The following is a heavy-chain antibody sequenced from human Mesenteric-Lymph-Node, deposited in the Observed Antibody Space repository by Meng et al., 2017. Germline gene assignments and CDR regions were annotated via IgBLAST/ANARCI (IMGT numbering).Heavy chain of an antibody. D-gene: IGHD5-18*01. CDR2: TSYSGST. J-gene: IGHJ2*01. Sequence: QVQLQESGPGLVKPSHTLSLTCTVSGGSISNSDYYWSWIRQPPGKGLEWIGYTSYSGSTHYNPPLKSLVTISIDTSNNQFSLKLSSVTAADTAVYYCARVGWRQWSFDLWGRGTLVTVSS. CDR3: ARVGWRQWSFDL. CDR1: GGSISNSDYY. V-gene: IGHV4-30-4*01.